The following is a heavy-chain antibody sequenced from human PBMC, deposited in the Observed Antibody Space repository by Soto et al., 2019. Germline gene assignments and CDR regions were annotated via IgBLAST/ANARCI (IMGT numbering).Heavy chain of an antibody. D-gene: IGHD6-19*01. J-gene: IGHJ6*02. Sequence: QVQLQESGPGLVKPSETLSLTCTVSVGSISSYYWSWIRQPPGKGLEWIGYIYYSGSTNYNPSLKSRVTISVDTSKNQFSLKLSSVTAADTAVYYCAREGIAVAGPVHDGMDVWGQGTTVTVSS. V-gene: IGHV4-59*01. CDR2: IYYSGST. CDR1: VGSISSYY. CDR3: AREGIAVAGPVHDGMDV.